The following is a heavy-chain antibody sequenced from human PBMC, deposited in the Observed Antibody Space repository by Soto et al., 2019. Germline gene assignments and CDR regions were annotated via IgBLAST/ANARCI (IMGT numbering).Heavy chain of an antibody. J-gene: IGHJ4*02. Sequence: EVQLLESGGGLEQPGGSLRLSCAASGFIFSSYAMNWVRQAPGKGLEWVSGISGSGVSAYYADSVKGRFSISRDNSKNTLHLQMNSLRAEDTAIYYCVKVRGGFYTYYFDYWGQGTLVTVSA. V-gene: IGHV3-23*01. CDR3: VKVRGGFYTYYFDY. D-gene: IGHD3-10*01. CDR1: GFIFSSYA. CDR2: ISGSGVSA.